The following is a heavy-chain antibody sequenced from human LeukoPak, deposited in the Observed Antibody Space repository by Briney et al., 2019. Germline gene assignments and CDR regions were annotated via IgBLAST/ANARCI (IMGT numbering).Heavy chain of an antibody. V-gene: IGHV3-33*03. D-gene: IGHD6-13*01. CDR2: IWYDGSNK. Sequence: GGSLRLSCAASGFTFSSYGMHWVRQAPGKGLEWVAVIWYDGSNKYYADSVKGRFTISRDNAKNTLYLQMNSLRAEDTAVYYCASGDSSSWPPQPTFDYWGQGTLVTVSS. CDR1: GFTFSSYG. J-gene: IGHJ4*02. CDR3: ASGDSSSWPPQPTFDY.